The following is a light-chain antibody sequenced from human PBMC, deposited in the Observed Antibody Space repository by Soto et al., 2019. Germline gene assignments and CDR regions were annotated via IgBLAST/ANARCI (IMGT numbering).Light chain of an antibody. J-gene: IGLJ1*01. CDR1: SSDVGRYNY. CDR3: SSFASGSTLYV. V-gene: IGLV2-14*01. CDR2: EVS. Sequence: QSVPTQPASVSGSPGQSITISCTGSSSDVGRYNYVSWYQHHPGKAPKLMIYEVSNRPSGVSNRFSGSKSGNTASLTISGLQAEDEADYHCSSFASGSTLYVFGTGTKATVL.